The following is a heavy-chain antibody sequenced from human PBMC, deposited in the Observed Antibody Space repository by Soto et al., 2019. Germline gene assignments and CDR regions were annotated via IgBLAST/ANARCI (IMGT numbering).Heavy chain of an antibody. CDR3: AKDLYSMTGTWKEDI. D-gene: IGHD1-7*01. CDR1: GFTFSSYG. V-gene: IGHV3-30*18. J-gene: IGHJ3*02. CDR2: ISYDGSNK. Sequence: QVQLVESGGGVVQPGRSLRLSCAASGFTFSSYGMHWVRQAPGKGLEWVAVISYDGSNKYYADSVKGRFTISRDNSKNTQYLQMNSLRAEDTAVYYCAKDLYSMTGTWKEDIWGQGTMVTVSS.